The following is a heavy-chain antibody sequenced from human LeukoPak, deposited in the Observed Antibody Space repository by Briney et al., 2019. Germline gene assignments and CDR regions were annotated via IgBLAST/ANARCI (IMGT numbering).Heavy chain of an antibody. CDR1: GFTFSSYS. V-gene: IGHV3-48*01. Sequence: GGSLRLSCAASGFTFSSYSMNWVRQAPGKGLEWVSYISSSTSAIYYADSVKGRFTISRDNAKNSLYLQMNSLRAEDTAVYYCARGGQWYQLLSAGDYWGQGTLVTVSS. D-gene: IGHD2-2*01. J-gene: IGHJ4*02. CDR2: ISSSTSAI. CDR3: ARGGQWYQLLSAGDY.